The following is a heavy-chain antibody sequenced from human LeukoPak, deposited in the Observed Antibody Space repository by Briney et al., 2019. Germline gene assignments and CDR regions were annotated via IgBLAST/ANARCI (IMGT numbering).Heavy chain of an antibody. CDR2: MNPNSGNT. Sequence: ASVKVSCKASGYTFTSYDINWVRQATGQGLEWMGWMNPNSGNTGYAQKFQGRDTMTRNTSISTAYMKHSSLRSEDTAVYYCARRMITVGGVIGNDYWGQGTLVTVSS. CDR1: GYTFTSYD. D-gene: IGHD3-16*02. J-gene: IGHJ4*02. V-gene: IGHV1-8*01. CDR3: ARRMITVGGVIGNDY.